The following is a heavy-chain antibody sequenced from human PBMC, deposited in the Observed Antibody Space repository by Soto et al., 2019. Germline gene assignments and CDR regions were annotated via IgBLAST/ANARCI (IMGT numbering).Heavy chain of an antibody. CDR1: GFTFSSYA. CDR2: ISYDGSNK. J-gene: IGHJ6*02. CDR3: ARAYMIRGYYGMDV. V-gene: IGHV3-30-3*01. Sequence: PGGSLRLSCAASGFTFSSYAMHWVRQAPGKGLEWVAVISYDGSNKYYADSVKGRFTISRDNSKNTLYLQMNSLRAEDTAVYYCARAYMIRGYYGMDVWGQGTTVTVSS. D-gene: IGHD3-16*01.